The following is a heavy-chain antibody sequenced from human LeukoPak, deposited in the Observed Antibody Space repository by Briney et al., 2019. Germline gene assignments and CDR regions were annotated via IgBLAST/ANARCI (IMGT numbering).Heavy chain of an antibody. Sequence: ASVKVSCKASGGTLSSYAISWVRQAPGQGLEWMGRIIPILGIANYAQKFQGRVTITADKSTSTAYMELSSLRSEDTAVYYCARVVAVAGTGNNWFDPWGQGTLVTVSS. CDR1: GGTLSSYA. D-gene: IGHD6-19*01. J-gene: IGHJ5*02. CDR2: IIPILGIA. CDR3: ARVVAVAGTGNNWFDP. V-gene: IGHV1-69*04.